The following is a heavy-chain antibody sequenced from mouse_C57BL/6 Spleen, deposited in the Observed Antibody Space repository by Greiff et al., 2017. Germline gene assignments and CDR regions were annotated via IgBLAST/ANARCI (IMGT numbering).Heavy chain of an antibody. CDR2: IWGVGST. D-gene: IGHD3-2*02. CDR1: GFSLTSYG. V-gene: IGHV2-6*01. J-gene: IGHJ3*01. Sequence: VQLQQSGPGLVAPSQSLSITCTVSGFSLTSYGVDWVRQSPGKGLEWLGVIWGVGSTNYNSALKSRLSISKDNSKSQVSLKMNSLQTDDTAMYYCASRTAQSVFAYWGQGTLVTVSA. CDR3: ASRTAQSVFAY.